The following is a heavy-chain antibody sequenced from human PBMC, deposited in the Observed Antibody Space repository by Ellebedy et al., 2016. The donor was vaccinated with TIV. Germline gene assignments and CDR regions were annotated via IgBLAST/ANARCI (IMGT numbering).Heavy chain of an antibody. V-gene: IGHV3-13*01. CDR1: RFTFSSYD. J-gene: IGHJ4*03. D-gene: IGHD2-21*02. Sequence: GESLRLSCAASRFTFSSYDMHWVRQGTGQGLEWVSAIGTAGDTYYPGSVKGRFTISRENAKNSLYLQMNRLRAEDTAVYYCARVRFGDTAVDYWGQGTLVTVSS. CDR3: ARVRFGDTAVDY. CDR2: IGTAGDT.